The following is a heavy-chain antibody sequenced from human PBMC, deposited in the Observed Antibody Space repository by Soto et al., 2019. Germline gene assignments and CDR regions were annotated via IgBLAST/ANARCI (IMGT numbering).Heavy chain of an antibody. D-gene: IGHD2-15*01. CDR2: ISSSSSTI. CDR1: GFTFSSYS. Sequence: EVQLVVSGGGLVQPGGSLRLSCAASGFTFSSYSMNWVRQAPGQGLEWVSYISSSSSTIYYADSVKGRFTISRDNAKNSLYLQKNSLRDEDTAVYYCAREGSGCIWLHWFDTWGQGTLVTVSS. CDR3: AREGSGCIWLHWFDT. J-gene: IGHJ5*02. V-gene: IGHV3-48*02.